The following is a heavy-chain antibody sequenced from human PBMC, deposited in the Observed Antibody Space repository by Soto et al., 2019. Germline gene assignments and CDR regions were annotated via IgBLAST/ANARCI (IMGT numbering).Heavy chain of an antibody. J-gene: IGHJ4*02. CDR3: ARQYCSGGSCYTLDY. V-gene: IGHV1-46*01. Sequence: QVQLVQSGAEVKKPGASVKVSCKASGYTFTSYFMHWVRQAPGQGLEWMGIINPSGGSTSYAQKFKGRVTXTXEXSTXTVYMELSSLRSEDTAVYYCARQYCSGGSCYTLDYWGQGTLVTVSS. D-gene: IGHD2-15*01. CDR1: GYTFTSYF. CDR2: INPSGGST.